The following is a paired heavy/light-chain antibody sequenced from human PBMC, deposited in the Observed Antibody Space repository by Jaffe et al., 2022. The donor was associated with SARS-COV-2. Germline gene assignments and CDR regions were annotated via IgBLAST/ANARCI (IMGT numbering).Light chain of an antibody. CDR3: QQRSNWPPGYT. Sequence: EIVLTQSPATLSLSPGERATLSCRASQSVSSYLAWYQQKPGQAPRLLIYDASNRATGIPARFSGSGSGTDFTLTISSLEPEDFAVYYCQQRSNWPPGYTFGQGTKLEIK. J-gene: IGKJ2*01. CDR2: DAS. CDR1: QSVSSY. V-gene: IGKV3-11*01.
Heavy chain of an antibody. V-gene: IGHV3-11*01. CDR1: GFTFSDYY. Sequence: QVQLVESGGGLVKPGGSLRLSCAASGFTFSDYYMSWIRQAPGKGLEWVSYISSSGSTIYYADSVKGRFTISRDNAKNSLYLQMNSLRAEDTAVYYCARDEGPLGDYYYGMDVWGQGTTVTVSS. J-gene: IGHJ6*02. CDR2: ISSSGSTI. CDR3: ARDEGPLGDYYYGMDV.